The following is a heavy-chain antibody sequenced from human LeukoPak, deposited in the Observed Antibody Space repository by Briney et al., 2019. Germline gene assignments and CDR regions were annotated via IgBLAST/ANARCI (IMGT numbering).Heavy chain of an antibody. CDR1: GFTFSTYA. Sequence: GGSLRLSCEASGFTFSTYAMNWVRQAPGKGREWVSYISSSSATIHYADSVKGRFTISRDNAKNSLYPQMNSLRAEDTGLYSCARDTLYYGSGSPAFDIWGQGTMVTVSS. CDR2: ISSSSATI. CDR3: ARDTLYYGSGSPAFDI. D-gene: IGHD3-10*01. V-gene: IGHV3-48*01. J-gene: IGHJ3*02.